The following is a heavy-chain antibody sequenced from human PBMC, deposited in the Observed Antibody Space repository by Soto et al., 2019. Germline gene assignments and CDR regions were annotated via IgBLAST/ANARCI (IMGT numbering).Heavy chain of an antibody. J-gene: IGHJ6*02. V-gene: IGHV5-51*01. Sequence: GESLKISCKGSGYSFTSYWIGWVRQMPGKGLEWMGIIYPGDSDTKYSPSFQGQVTISADKSISTAYLQWSSLKASDTGMYYCARRGGSGTKYYQYGMAVWGQGTTVTVSS. CDR3: ARRGGSGTKYYQYGMAV. CDR2: IYPGDSDT. CDR1: GYSFTSYW. D-gene: IGHD3-10*01.